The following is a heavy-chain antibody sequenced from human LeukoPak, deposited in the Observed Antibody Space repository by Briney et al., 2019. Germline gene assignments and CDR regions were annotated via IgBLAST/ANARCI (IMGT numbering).Heavy chain of an antibody. CDR1: GGSFSGYY. V-gene: IGHV4-34*01. CDR2: INHSGST. CDR3: ARHSWFRITMVRGARGPFDY. Sequence: SETLSLTCAVYGGSFSGYYWSWIRQPPGKGLEWIGEINHSGSTNYNPSLKSRVTISVDTSKNQFSLKLSSVTAADTAVYYCARHSWFRITMVRGARGPFDYWGQGTLVTVSS. D-gene: IGHD3-10*01. J-gene: IGHJ4*02.